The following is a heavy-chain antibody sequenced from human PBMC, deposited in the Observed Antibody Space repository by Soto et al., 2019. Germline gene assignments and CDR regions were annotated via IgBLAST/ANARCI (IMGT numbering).Heavy chain of an antibody. J-gene: IGHJ4*02. Sequence: GGSLRLSCAASGFTFTSYGMHWVRQAPGTRLEWVAVISYDGGNKYYADSVKGRFTISRDNSKNTLYLQMNSLRSEDTAVYYCARVELEAVAGDFDYWGQGTLVTVSS. CDR3: ARVELEAVAGDFDY. D-gene: IGHD6-19*01. CDR2: ISYDGGNK. V-gene: IGHV3-30*03. CDR1: GFTFTSYG.